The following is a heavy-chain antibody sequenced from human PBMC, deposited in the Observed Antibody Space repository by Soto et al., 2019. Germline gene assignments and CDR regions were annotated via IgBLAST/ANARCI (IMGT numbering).Heavy chain of an antibody. Sequence: ASVKVSCKASGYTFTGYYMHWVRQAPGQGLEWMGWINPNSGGTNYAQKFQGWVTMTRDTSISTAYMELSRLRSDDTAVYYCARGAKFPEIGGLGEVVITTSFDYWGQGTLVTVSS. CDR3: ARGAKFPEIGGLGEVVITTSFDY. V-gene: IGHV1-2*04. CDR2: INPNSGGT. D-gene: IGHD3-22*01. J-gene: IGHJ4*02. CDR1: GYTFTGYY.